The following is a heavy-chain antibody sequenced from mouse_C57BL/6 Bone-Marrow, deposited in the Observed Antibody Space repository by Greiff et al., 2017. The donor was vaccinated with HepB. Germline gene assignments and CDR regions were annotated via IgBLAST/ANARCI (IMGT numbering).Heavy chain of an antibody. D-gene: IGHD1-1*01. CDR3: ARNHYYGSSYDAMDY. J-gene: IGHJ4*01. V-gene: IGHV1-18*01. CDR2: INPNNGGT. CDR1: GYTFTDYY. Sequence: EVQGVESGPELVKPGASVKIPCKASGYTFTDYYMDWVKQSHGQSLEWIGDINPNNGGTIYNQKFKGKATLTVDKSSSTAYMELRSLTSEDTAVYYCARNHYYGSSYDAMDYWGQGTSVTVSS.